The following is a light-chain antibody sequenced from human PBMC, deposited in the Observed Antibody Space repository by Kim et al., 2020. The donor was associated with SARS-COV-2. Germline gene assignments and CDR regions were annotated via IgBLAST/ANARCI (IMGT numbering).Light chain of an antibody. Sequence: GVNHTRPGGSSNTGAGYDDHCYQQLPEPAPKLLIYGNSNRPSGVPDRFSGSKSGTSASLAITGLQAEDEADYYCQSYDSSLSGYVFGTGTKVTVL. CDR3: QSYDSSLSGYV. V-gene: IGLV1-40*01. CDR1: SSNTGAGYD. J-gene: IGLJ1*01. CDR2: GNS.